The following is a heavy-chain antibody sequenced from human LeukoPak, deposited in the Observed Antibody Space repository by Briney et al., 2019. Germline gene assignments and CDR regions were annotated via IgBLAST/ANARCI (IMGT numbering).Heavy chain of an antibody. Sequence: ASVKVSCKASGYIFTDYYMHWVRQAPGQELGWMGRINPNSGGTNYAQKFQGRVTMTRDTSISTAYMELSRLRSDDTAVYYCAKTTLRFLEWLSPNYYYYMDVWGKGTTVTVSS. V-gene: IGHV1-2*06. D-gene: IGHD3-3*01. J-gene: IGHJ6*03. CDR1: GYIFTDYY. CDR2: INPNSGGT. CDR3: AKTTLRFLEWLSPNYYYYMDV.